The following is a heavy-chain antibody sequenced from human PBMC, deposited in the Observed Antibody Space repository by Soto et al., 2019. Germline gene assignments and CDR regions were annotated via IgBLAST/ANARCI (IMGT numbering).Heavy chain of an antibody. CDR3: ARDMPTYDHYGMDV. CDR2: INPNSGGT. D-gene: IGHD3-3*01. J-gene: IGHJ6*02. CDR1: GYTFSGYY. Sequence: XSVKLACKAAGYTFSGYYMDWVRQAPGQGLEWMGWINPNSGGTNYAQKFQGRVTMTRDTSISTAYMELSRLRSDDTAVYYCARDMPTYDHYGMDVCGQRTTVTVSS. V-gene: IGHV1-2*02.